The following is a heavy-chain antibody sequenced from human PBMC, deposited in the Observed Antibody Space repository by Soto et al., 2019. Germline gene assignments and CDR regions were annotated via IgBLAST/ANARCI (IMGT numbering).Heavy chain of an antibody. CDR1: GGSIISYY. J-gene: IGHJ5*02. V-gene: IGHV4-59*12. D-gene: IGHD2-2*01. CDR3: ARVPDR. Sequence: SETLSLTCTVSGGSIISYYWSWIRQPPGKGLEWIGYIYHSGSTYYNPSLKSRVTISVDRSKNQFSLKLSSVTAADTAVYYCARVPDRWGQGTLVTVSS. CDR2: IYHSGST.